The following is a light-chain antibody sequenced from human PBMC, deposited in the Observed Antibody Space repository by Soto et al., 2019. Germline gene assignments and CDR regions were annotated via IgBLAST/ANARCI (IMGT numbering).Light chain of an antibody. CDR1: QSFANY. J-gene: IGKJ4*01. V-gene: IGKV3-11*01. Sequence: EIVLTQSPATLSLSPGERATLSCRASQSFANYLAWYQQRPGQAPRLLIYDASNRATGIPARFRGSGSGTDFTLTISSLEPEDFAVYYCQQRSNWPLTFGGGTKVDIK. CDR3: QQRSNWPLT. CDR2: DAS.